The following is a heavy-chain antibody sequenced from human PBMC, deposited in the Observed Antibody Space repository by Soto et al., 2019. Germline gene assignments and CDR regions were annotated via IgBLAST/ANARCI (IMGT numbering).Heavy chain of an antibody. J-gene: IGHJ4*02. V-gene: IGHV1-18*01. CDR3: ARGRYGDY. CDR2: ISAHNGNT. D-gene: IGHD1-1*01. Sequence: QVHLMQSGAEVKKPGASVKVSCKGSGYGFTTYGITWVRQAPGQGLEWMAWISAHNGNTNYAQKLQGRVTVTRDTSTSTAYMELRSLRSDDTAVYYCARGRYGDYWDQGALVTVSS. CDR1: GYGFTTYG.